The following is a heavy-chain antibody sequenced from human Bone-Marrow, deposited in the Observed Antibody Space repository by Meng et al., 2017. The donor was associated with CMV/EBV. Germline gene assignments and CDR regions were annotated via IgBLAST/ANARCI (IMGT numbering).Heavy chain of an antibody. CDR2: INPNSGGT. D-gene: IGHD1-1*01. J-gene: IGHJ5*02. V-gene: IGHV1-2*02. CDR1: GYTFTGYY. CDR3: ARRYNWNDRFDP. Sequence: ASVKVSCKASGYTFTGYYMHWVRQAPGQGLEWMGWINPNSGGTNYAQKFQGRVTITADKSTSTAYMELSSLRSEDTAVYYCARRYNWNDRFDPWGQGTLVTVSS.